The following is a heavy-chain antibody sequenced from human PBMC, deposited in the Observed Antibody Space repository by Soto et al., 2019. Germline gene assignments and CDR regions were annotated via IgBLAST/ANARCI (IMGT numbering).Heavy chain of an antibody. V-gene: IGHV1-69*13. J-gene: IGHJ4*02. CDR2: IIPIFGTA. CDR1: GGTFSSYA. CDR3: ARDVGGYSSSRFDY. Sequence: GASVKVSCKASGGTFSSYAISWVRQSPGQGLEWMGGIIPIFGTANYAQKFQGRVTITADESTSTAYMELSSLRSEDTAVYYCARDVGGYSSSRFDYWGQGTLVTVSS. D-gene: IGHD6-13*01.